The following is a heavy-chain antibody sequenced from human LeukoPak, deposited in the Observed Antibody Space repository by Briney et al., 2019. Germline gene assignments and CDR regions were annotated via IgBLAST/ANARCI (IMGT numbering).Heavy chain of an antibody. J-gene: IGHJ4*02. D-gene: IGHD2-15*01. CDR2: IIPILGIA. CDR3: ARDPIDPGGYCSGGSCTYYFDY. V-gene: IGHV1-69*04. Sequence: SVKVSCKASGGTFSSYAISWVRQAPGQGLEWMGRIIPILGIANYAQKFQGRVTITADKSTSTAYMELSSLRSEDTAVYYCARDPIDPGGYCSGGSCTYYFDYWGQGTLVTVSS. CDR1: GGTFSSYA.